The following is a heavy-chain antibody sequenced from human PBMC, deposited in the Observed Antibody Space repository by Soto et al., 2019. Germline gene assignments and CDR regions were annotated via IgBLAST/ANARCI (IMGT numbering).Heavy chain of an antibody. J-gene: IGHJ4*02. CDR3: AKVGRGTAMVTGYFDY. CDR2: ISGSGGST. Sequence: GGSLRLSCAASGFTISSYAMSWVLQAPGKGLEWVSAISGSGGSTYYADSVKGRFTISRDNSKNTLYLQMNSLRAEDTAVYYCAKVGRGTAMVTGYFDYWGQGTLVTVSS. CDR1: GFTISSYA. V-gene: IGHV3-23*01. D-gene: IGHD5-18*01.